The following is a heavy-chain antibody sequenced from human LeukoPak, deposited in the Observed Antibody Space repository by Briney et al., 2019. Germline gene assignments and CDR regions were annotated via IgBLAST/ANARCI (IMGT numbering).Heavy chain of an antibody. J-gene: IGHJ4*02. Sequence: GGSLRLSCAASGFAFSGYWMHWVRQAPGKGLVWLSRINGDGYSISYADSVKGRFTISRDNAKKTLYLQMNSLRAEDAAMYYCARGEAVAGNDHWGQGALVTVSS. V-gene: IGHV3-74*01. CDR3: ARGEAVAGNDH. D-gene: IGHD6-19*01. CDR2: INGDGYSI. CDR1: GFAFSGYW.